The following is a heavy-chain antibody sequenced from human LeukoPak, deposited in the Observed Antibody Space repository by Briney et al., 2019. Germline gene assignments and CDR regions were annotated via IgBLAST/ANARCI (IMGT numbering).Heavy chain of an antibody. CDR2: IDSGGSSR. Sequence: GGSLRLPCGAWGFTFSRYWMHGLRDAPGKGVVWVSRIDSGGSSRTYADSVKGRFTISRDNAKTTLFLQMNSLRAEDTAVYYCARRAPLAYYEGFDPWGQGTLVTVSS. CDR3: ARRAPLAYYEGFDP. CDR1: GFTFSRYW. D-gene: IGHD3-22*01. V-gene: IGHV3-74*01. J-gene: IGHJ5*02.